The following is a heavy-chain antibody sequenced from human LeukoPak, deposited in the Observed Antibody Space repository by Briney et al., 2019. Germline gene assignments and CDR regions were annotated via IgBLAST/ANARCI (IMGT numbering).Heavy chain of an antibody. D-gene: IGHD6-13*01. CDR2: IYYSGST. Sequence: SETLSLTCTVSGGSISSSSYYWGWIRQPPGKGLEWIGSIYYSGSTYYNPSLKSRVTISVDTSKNQFSLKLSSVTAADTAVYYCARRSAGLRQQLVMLDYWGQGTLVTVSS. CDR3: ARRSAGLRQQLVMLDY. J-gene: IGHJ4*02. V-gene: IGHV4-39*01. CDR1: GGSISSSSYY.